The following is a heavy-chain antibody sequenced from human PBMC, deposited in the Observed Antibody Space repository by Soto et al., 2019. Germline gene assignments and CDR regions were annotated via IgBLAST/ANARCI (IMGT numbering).Heavy chain of an antibody. Sequence: GGSLRLSCAASGFTFSSYSMNWVRQAPGKGLEWVSSISSSSSYIYYADSVKGRFTISRDNAKNSLYLQMNSLRAEDTAVYYCARERRSGGIGLSAFDIWGQGTMVTVSS. CDR3: ARERRSGGIGLSAFDI. J-gene: IGHJ3*02. D-gene: IGHD2-15*01. CDR2: ISSSSSYI. CDR1: GFTFSSYS. V-gene: IGHV3-21*01.